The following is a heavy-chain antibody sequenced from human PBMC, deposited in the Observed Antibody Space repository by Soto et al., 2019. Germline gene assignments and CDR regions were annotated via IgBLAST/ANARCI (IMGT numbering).Heavy chain of an antibody. CDR3: ARDRLNWFDP. D-gene: IGHD2-21*01. CDR1: DGSISSYY. J-gene: IGHJ5*02. V-gene: IGHV4-59*01. Sequence: SETLSLTCSVSDGSISSYYWSWIRQPPGKGLEWIGYIYYSGSTNYNPSLKSRVTISVDTSKNQFSLKLSSVTAADTAVYYCARDRLNWFDPWGQGTLVTVSS. CDR2: IYYSGST.